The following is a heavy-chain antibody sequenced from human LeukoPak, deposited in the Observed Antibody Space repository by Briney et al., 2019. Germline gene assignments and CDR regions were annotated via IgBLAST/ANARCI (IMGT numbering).Heavy chain of an antibody. CDR1: GGSISSYY. J-gene: IGHJ5*02. V-gene: IGHV4-59*01. CDR2: IYYSGST. D-gene: IGHD2-2*01. CDR3: ARAKYCSSTSCLNWFDP. Sequence: PSETLSLTCTVSGGSISSYYWSWLRQPPGKGLEWIGYIYYSGSTNYNPSLKSRVTISVDTSKNQFSLKLSSVTAADTAVYYCARAKYCSSTSCLNWFDPWGQGTLVTVSS.